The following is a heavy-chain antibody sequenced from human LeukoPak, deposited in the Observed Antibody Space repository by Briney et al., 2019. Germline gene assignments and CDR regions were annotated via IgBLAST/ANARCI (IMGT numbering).Heavy chain of an antibody. D-gene: IGHD3-10*01. J-gene: IGHJ5*01. CDR1: GDTFSDYT. Sequence: ASVKVSCKTSGDTFSDYTVNWVRQGPGQGLEWVGRIIPILGIATYAQKFQDRVMITADRSTSTAYMELSSLRSEDTAVYYCARGRYYGSGSKNWFDSWGQGTPVTVSS. CDR3: ARGRYYGSGSKNWFDS. V-gene: IGHV1-69*02. CDR2: IIPILGIA.